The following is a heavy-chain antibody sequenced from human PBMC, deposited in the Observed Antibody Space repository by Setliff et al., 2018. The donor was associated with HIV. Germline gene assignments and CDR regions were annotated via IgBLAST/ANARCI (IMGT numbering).Heavy chain of an antibody. CDR2: INHSGNT. CDR3: ARHRASSSGFPLDF. D-gene: IGHD6-6*01. J-gene: IGHJ4*02. CDR1: GDSIGSNTFY. V-gene: IGHV4-39*01. Sequence: PSETLSLTCSVYGDSIGSNTFYWGWLRQPPGKEPGWIGSINHSGNTYYYPSLKSRVTMSVDTSKNQFSLRLSSVTATDTAVYYCARHRASSSGFPLDFWGQGILVTVSS.